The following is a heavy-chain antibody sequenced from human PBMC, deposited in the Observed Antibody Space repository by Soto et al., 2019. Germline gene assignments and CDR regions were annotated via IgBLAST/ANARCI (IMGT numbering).Heavy chain of an antibody. V-gene: IGHV4-34*01. CDR3: ARAYGGNVFDY. CDR1: GWSFSGYY. D-gene: IGHD4-17*01. Sequence: QVQLQQWGAGLLKPSETLSLTCAVYGWSFSGYYWSWIRQPPGKGLEWIGEINHSGSTNYNPSLKSRVTTSVDPSTNQSSLKLSAVTSADAAVYYCARAYGGNVFDYWGQGTLVTVSS. J-gene: IGHJ4*02. CDR2: INHSGST.